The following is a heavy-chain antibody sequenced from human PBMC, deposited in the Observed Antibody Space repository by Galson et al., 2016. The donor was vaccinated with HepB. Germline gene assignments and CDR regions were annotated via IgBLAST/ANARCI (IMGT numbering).Heavy chain of an antibody. Sequence: SLRLSCAASGFTFSSTAMSWVRQAPGKGLEWVSAINGVDDNTYYADSVKGRFSISRDNSKNTLYLQINTLRVEDTAVYYCAKYLPRWFGKLSLIARSYLDPWGRGPLVTVSS. CDR1: GFTFSSTA. D-gene: IGHD3-10*01. J-gene: IGHJ5*02. CDR3: AKYLPRWFGKLSLIARSYLDP. CDR2: INGVDDNT. V-gene: IGHV3-23*01.